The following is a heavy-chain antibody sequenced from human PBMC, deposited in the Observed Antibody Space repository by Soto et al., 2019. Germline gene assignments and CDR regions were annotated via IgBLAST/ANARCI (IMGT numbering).Heavy chain of an antibody. J-gene: IGHJ3*02. D-gene: IGHD2-15*01. CDR2: IIPVFNVA. CDR1: GGTFSNFA. V-gene: IGHV1-69*01. Sequence: QVQLVQSGLEVKKPGSSVKVSCEASGGTFSNFAVNWVRQAPGQGLEWVGGIIPVFNVAKYAQKFEGRVTIVEDDSTSTAYMDLSSVRSDDTAVYCRAATGMYGLGYVCKDSEGLEIWGQGTMVTVSS. CDR3: AATGMYGLGYVCKDSEGLEI.